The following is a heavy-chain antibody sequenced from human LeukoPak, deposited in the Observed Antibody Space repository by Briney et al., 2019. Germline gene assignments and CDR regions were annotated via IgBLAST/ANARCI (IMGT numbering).Heavy chain of an antibody. CDR2: IIPILGIA. J-gene: IGHJ4*02. V-gene: IGHV1-69*04. D-gene: IGHD6-13*01. CDR1: GGTFSSYA. Sequence: GASVKVSCKASGGTFSSYAISWVRQAPGQGLEWMGRIIPILGIANYAQKFQGRVTITADKSTSTAYMELSSLRSEDTAVYYCARSSSSWDTDDYWGQGTLVTVSS. CDR3: ARSSSSWDTDDY.